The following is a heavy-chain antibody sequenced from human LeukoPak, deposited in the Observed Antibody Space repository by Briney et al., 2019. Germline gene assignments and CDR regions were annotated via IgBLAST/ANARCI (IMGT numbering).Heavy chain of an antibody. Sequence: GGSLRLSCAASGFTFSSYSMNWVRQAPGKRLEWVAVLADDGNNKIYVDSVKGRFSISRDNSKNTLYLQMDSLRAEDTAVYYCAGGLLGCGGGSCYPTDYWGQGTLVIVSS. D-gene: IGHD2-15*01. J-gene: IGHJ4*02. CDR2: LADDGNNK. V-gene: IGHV3-30*03. CDR3: AGGLLGCGGGSCYPTDY. CDR1: GFTFSSYS.